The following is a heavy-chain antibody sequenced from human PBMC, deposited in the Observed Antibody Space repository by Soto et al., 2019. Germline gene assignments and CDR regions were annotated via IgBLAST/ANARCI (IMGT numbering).Heavy chain of an antibody. V-gene: IGHV3-7*03. D-gene: IGHD2-15*01. CDR1: GFTFSTYW. J-gene: IGHJ6*02. Sequence: PGGSLRLCCTASGFTFSTYWMSWVRQAPGMGLEWVANIGEDGSEKYYVDSVKGRFTISRDNAKNSLYLQMNSLRADDTAVYYCARGSGGHNYYYGMDVWGQGTTVTVSS. CDR3: ARGSGGHNYYYGMDV. CDR2: IGEDGSEK.